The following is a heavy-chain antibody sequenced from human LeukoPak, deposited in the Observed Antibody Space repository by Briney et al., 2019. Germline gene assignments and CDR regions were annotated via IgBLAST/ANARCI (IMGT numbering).Heavy chain of an antibody. D-gene: IGHD3-22*01. CDR3: ASDIDYYDSSGYQFDC. CDR2: INPNSGGT. V-gene: IGHV1-2*02. Sequence: ASVKVSCKASGYTFTGYYMHWVRQAPGQGLEWMGWINPNSGGTNYAQKFQGRVTMTRDTSISTAYMELSRLRSDDTAVYYCASDIDYYDSSGYQFDCWGQGTLVTVSS. J-gene: IGHJ4*02. CDR1: GYTFTGYY.